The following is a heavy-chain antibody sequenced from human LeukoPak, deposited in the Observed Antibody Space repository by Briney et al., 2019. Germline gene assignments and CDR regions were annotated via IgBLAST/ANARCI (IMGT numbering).Heavy chain of an antibody. CDR1: GGSISSYY. J-gene: IGHJ4*02. D-gene: IGHD3-3*01. Sequence: SETLSLTCNVSGGSISSYYWSWIRQPPGKGLEWIGYIYYSGSTNYNPSLKSPVTISVDTSKNQFSLKLSSVTAADTAVYYCARLGYDFWSGYFREGYFDYWGQGALVTVSS. CDR3: ARLGYDFWSGYFREGYFDY. CDR2: IYYSGST. V-gene: IGHV4-59*08.